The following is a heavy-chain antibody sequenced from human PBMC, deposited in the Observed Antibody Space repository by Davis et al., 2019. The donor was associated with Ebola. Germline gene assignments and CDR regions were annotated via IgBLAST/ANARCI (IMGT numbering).Heavy chain of an antibody. V-gene: IGHV4-34*01. Sequence: MPGGSLRLSCAVYGGSFSGYYWSWIRQPPGKGLEWIGEINHSGSTNYNPSLKSRVTISVDTSKNQFSLKLSSVTAADTAVYYCAATPGYSSGWYFSSWGQGTLVTVSS. CDR2: INHSGST. J-gene: IGHJ4*02. CDR3: AATPGYSSGWYFSS. CDR1: GGSFSGYY. D-gene: IGHD6-19*01.